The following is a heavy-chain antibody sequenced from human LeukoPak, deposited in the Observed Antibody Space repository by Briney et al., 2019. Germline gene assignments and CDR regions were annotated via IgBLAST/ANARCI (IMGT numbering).Heavy chain of an antibody. D-gene: IGHD2-15*01. CDR3: ARGRCGGGTCFDY. J-gene: IGHJ4*02. CDR2: INPGGAST. CDR1: GYTFTSYY. V-gene: IGHV1-46*01. Sequence: ASVKVSCKASGYTFTSYYMHWVRQAPGQGLEWMGIINPGGASTTCAQKFQGRVTMTRDTSTSTVYMDLSSLRSEDTAVYFCARGRCGGGTCFDYWGQGTLVTVSS.